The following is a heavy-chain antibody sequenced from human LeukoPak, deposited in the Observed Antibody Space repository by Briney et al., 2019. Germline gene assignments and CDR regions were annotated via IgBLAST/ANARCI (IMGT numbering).Heavy chain of an antibody. CDR1: GGSFSGYY. V-gene: IGHV4-34*01. CDR2: INHSGST. CDR3: ARGGGLPWY. D-gene: IGHD3-16*01. Sequence: SETLSLTCAVYGGSFSGYYWSWIRQPPGKGLEWIGEINHSGSTNYNPSLKSRVTISVDTSKNQFSLKLSSVTAADTAVYYCARGGGLPWYWGRGTLVTVSS. J-gene: IGHJ4*02.